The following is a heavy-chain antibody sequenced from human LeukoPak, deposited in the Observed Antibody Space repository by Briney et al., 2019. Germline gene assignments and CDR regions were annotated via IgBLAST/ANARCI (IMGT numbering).Heavy chain of an antibody. D-gene: IGHD6-19*01. J-gene: IGHJ4*02. V-gene: IGHV3-21*01. Sequence: GGSLRLSCAASGITVSSNYMSRVRQAPGKGLEWVSSISSSSSYIYYADSVKGRFTISRDNAKNSLYLQMNSLRAEDTAVYYCARDRVALGLGPIPLDYWGQGTLVTVSS. CDR2: ISSSSSYI. CDR3: ARDRVALGLGPIPLDY. CDR1: GITVSSNY.